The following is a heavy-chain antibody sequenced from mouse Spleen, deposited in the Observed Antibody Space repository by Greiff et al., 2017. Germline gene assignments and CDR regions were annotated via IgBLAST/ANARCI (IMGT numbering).Heavy chain of an antibody. CDR2: IYPGSGNT. CDR3: AREGYYYGSSPYYFDY. V-gene: IGHV1-84*02. CDR1: GYTFTDYY. D-gene: IGHD1-1*01. Sequence: VQLQESGPELVKPGASVKISCKASGYTFTDYYINWVKQKPGQGLEWIGWIYPGSGNTKYNEKFKGKATLTVDTSSSTAYMQLSSLTSEDTAVYFCAREGYYYGSSPYYFDYWGQGTTLTVSS. J-gene: IGHJ2*01.